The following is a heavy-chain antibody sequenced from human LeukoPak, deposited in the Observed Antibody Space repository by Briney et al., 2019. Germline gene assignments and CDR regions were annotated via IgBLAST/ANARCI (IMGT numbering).Heavy chain of an antibody. V-gene: IGHV4-59*01. CDR1: GGSISSYY. CDR2: IYYSGST. J-gene: IGHJ4*02. D-gene: IGHD3-9*01. CDR3: ARGDVLRYFDWLLGFDY. Sequence: SETLSLTCTVSGGSISSYYWSWIRQPPGKGLEWIGYIYYSGSTNYNPSLKSRVTISVDTSKNQFSLKLNSVTAADTAVYYCARGDVLRYFDWLLGFDYWGQGTLVTVSS.